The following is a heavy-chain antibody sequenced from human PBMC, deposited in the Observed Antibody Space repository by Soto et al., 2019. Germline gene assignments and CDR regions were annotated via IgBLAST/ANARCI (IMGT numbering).Heavy chain of an antibody. CDR2: ISGSGDST. CDR3: AKGVPGIAVAGTGYFQY. Sequence: GGSLRLSCAASGFTFSSYAMSWVRQAPGKGLEWVSGISGSGDSTYYADSVKGRFTISRDNSKNTLYLQMNSLRAEDTAVYYCAKGVPGIAVAGTGYFQYSGQGTLVTVSS. J-gene: IGHJ1*01. D-gene: IGHD6-19*01. CDR1: GFTFSSYA. V-gene: IGHV3-23*01.